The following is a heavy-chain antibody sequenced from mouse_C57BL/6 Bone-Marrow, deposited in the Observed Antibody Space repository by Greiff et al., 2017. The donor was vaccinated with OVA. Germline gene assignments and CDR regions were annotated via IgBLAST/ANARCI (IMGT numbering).Heavy chain of an antibody. V-gene: IGHV1-81*01. CDR3: ARSPPLRLRAMDY. J-gene: IGHJ4*01. CDR1: GYTFTSYG. Sequence: QVHVKQSGAELARPGASVKLSCKASGYTFTSYGISWVKQRTGQGLEWIGEIYPRSGNTYYNEKFKGKATLTADKSSSTAYMELRSLTSEDSAVYFCARSPPLRLRAMDYWGQGTSVTVSS. D-gene: IGHD3-2*02. CDR2: IYPRSGNT.